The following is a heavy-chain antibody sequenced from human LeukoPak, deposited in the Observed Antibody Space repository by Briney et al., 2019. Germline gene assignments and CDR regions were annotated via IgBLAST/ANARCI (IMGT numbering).Heavy chain of an antibody. J-gene: IGHJ3*02. CDR1: GYTFTGYY. CDR3: VCGSYASDDAFDI. D-gene: IGHD1-26*01. CDR2: INPNSGGT. Sequence: ASVTVSCKASGYTFTGYYMHWVRQAPGQGLEWMGWINPNSGGTNYAQKFQGRVTMTRDTSISTAYMELSRLRSDDTAVYYCVCGSYASDDAFDIWGQGTMVTVSS. V-gene: IGHV1-2*02.